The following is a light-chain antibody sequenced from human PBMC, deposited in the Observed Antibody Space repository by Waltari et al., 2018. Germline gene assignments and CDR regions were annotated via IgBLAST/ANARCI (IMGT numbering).Light chain of an antibody. V-gene: IGLV3-21*01. CDR3: QVRDASTDPGV. Sequence: SYVLTQPPSVSVAPGETARITCGGNNIESKSVHWYRQRPGQAPVVVISYDNDRAAGSPERFSGSNARNTATLTISGVEAGDEADYYCQVRDASTDPGVVGTGTEVTVL. CDR1: NIESKS. J-gene: IGLJ1*01. CDR2: YDN.